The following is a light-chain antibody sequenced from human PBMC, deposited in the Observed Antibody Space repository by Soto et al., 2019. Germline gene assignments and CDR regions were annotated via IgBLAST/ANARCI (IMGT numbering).Light chain of an antibody. CDR2: GAS. V-gene: IGKV3-20*01. CDR3: QQYGNSPWT. CDR1: QSVSDY. Sequence: EVVLTQSPATRSLAPGEPATLPSRASQSVSDYLAWYQQKPGQAPRLLIYGASSRATGIPDRFSGSGSGTDFTLTSSSLEPEDFAVYYCQQYGNSPWTFGQGTKLDIK. J-gene: IGKJ1*01.